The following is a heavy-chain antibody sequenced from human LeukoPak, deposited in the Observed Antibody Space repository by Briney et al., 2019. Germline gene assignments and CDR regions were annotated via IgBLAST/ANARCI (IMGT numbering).Heavy chain of an antibody. D-gene: IGHD5-24*01. J-gene: IGHJ4*02. CDR2: INHSGST. Sequence: SETLSLTCAVYGGSFSGYYWSWIRQPPGKGLEWIGEINHSGSTNYNPSLKSRVTISVDTSKNQFSLKLSSVTAADTAVYYCARNYVRDGYNEVDYWGQGTLVTVSS. CDR1: GGSFSGYY. CDR3: ARNYVRDGYNEVDY. V-gene: IGHV4-34*01.